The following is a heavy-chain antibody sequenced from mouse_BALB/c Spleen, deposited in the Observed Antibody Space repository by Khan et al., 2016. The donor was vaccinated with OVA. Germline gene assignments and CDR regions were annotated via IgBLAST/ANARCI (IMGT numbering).Heavy chain of an antibody. CDR3: ARKNGSDFDY. CDR1: GYSFTGYF. CDR2: INPHIGET. V-gene: IGHV1-20*02. Sequence: VQLQQSGPELVKPGASVKISCKASGYSFTGYFMNWVMQSHGKSLDWIGRINPHIGETFYNQKFKGKAILTVDESSSTVHMELRSLASEDSAVYYCARKNGSDFDYWGQGTTLTVSS. D-gene: IGHD1-1*01. J-gene: IGHJ2*01.